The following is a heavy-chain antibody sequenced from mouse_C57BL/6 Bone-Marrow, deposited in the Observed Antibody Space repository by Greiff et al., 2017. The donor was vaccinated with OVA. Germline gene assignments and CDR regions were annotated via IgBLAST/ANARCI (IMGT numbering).Heavy chain of an antibody. J-gene: IGHJ2*01. CDR2: INPSTGGT. V-gene: IGHV1-43*01. CDR1: GYSFTGYY. Sequence: EVKLLESGPELVKPGASVKISCKASGYSFTGYYMHWVKQSSEKSLEWIGEINPSTGGTSYNQKFKGKATLTVDKSSSTAYMQLKSLTSEDSAVYYCARRGLYYFDYWGQGTTLTVSA. CDR3: ARRGLYYFDY.